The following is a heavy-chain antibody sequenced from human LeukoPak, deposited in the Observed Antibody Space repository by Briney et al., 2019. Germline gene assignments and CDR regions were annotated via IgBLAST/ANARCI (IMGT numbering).Heavy chain of an antibody. J-gene: IGHJ6*02. Sequence: SETLSLTCAVYGGSFSGYYWSWIRQPPGKGLEWIGEINHSGSTNYNPSLKSRVTISVDTSKNQFSLKLSSVTAADTAVYYCARDPYYSSGYYSHRGYYGIDLWGQGTTVTVSS. D-gene: IGHD3-22*01. CDR1: GGSFSGYY. V-gene: IGHV4-34*01. CDR2: INHSGST. CDR3: ARDPYYSSGYYSHRGYYGIDL.